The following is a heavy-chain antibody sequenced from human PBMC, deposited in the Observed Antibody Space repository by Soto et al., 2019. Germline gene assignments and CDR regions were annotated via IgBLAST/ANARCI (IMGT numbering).Heavy chain of an antibody. V-gene: IGHV3-30*18. CDR2: ILNDGSNK. CDR3: AKEWVYDSSGWSFDY. CDR1: GFTFSSYG. D-gene: IGHD3-22*01. J-gene: IGHJ4*02. Sequence: QVQLVESGGGVVQPGRSLRLSCAASGFTFSSYGMHWVRQAPGKGLEWVAVILNDGSNKYYADSVKGRFTISRDNSKNTLYLQMNGLRAEDTAVFYCAKEWVYDSSGWSFDYWGQGTLVTVSS.